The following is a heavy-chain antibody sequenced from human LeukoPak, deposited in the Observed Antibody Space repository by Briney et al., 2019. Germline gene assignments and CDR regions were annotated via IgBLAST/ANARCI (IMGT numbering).Heavy chain of an antibody. Sequence: GGSLRLSCAASGFTFGSYTMSWVRQAPGKGLEWVSSISGAGGSTFSADSVRGRFTVSRDNSKNTLLLQMSSLRAEDTAVYYCAKPAGSSGSHPYYHYMDVWGKGTTVTVSS. CDR3: AKPAGSSGSHPYYHYMDV. V-gene: IGHV3-23*01. J-gene: IGHJ6*03. CDR1: GFTFGSYT. CDR2: ISGAGGST. D-gene: IGHD1-26*01.